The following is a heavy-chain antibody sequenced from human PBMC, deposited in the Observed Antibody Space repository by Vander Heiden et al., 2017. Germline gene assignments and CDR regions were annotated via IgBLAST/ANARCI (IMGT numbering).Heavy chain of an antibody. CDR3: ARGLTEHCNTTSCPFDY. J-gene: IGHJ4*02. CDR2: IGTLADT. CDR1: VFTFSNYD. V-gene: IGHV3-13*01. Sequence: EVQLVESGGGLVQPGGSLRLSCAASVFTFSNYDMHWVRQATGKGLEWVSAIGTLADTYYPGSVKGRFTISRENAKNSLYLQMNSLRAGDTAVYFCARGLTEHCNTTSCPFDYWGQGTLVTVSS. D-gene: IGHD2-2*01.